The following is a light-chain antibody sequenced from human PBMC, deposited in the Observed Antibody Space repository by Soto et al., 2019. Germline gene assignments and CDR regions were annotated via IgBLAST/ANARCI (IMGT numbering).Light chain of an antibody. V-gene: IGKV3-20*01. Sequence: EIVLTQSPGTLSLSPGERATLSCRASRSVSSRYLAWYQQKAGQAPRLLISGASSRATGIPDRFSGSGSGTDFTLIISRLEPEDFAMYYCQQCGYSPNTFGQGTKVEIK. CDR3: QQCGYSPNT. CDR1: RSVSSRY. CDR2: GAS. J-gene: IGKJ2*01.